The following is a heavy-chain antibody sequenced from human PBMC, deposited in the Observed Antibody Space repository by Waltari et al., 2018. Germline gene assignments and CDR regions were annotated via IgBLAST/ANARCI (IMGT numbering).Heavy chain of an antibody. D-gene: IGHD3-16*01. J-gene: IGHJ4*02. Sequence: EVQLVESGGGLVQPGGSLRLSCAASGFPFSSYALNWFRQAPGKGLEWVSYIRSSGSTIYYADSVKGRFTISRDNAKNSLYLQMNSLRAEDTAVYYCARESVGGDYFGYWGQGTLVTVSS. CDR1: GFPFSSYA. CDR3: ARESVGGDYFGY. V-gene: IGHV3-48*03. CDR2: IRSSGSTI.